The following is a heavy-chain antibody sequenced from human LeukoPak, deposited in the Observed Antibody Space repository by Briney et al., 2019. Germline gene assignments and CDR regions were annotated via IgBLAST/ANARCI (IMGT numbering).Heavy chain of an antibody. J-gene: IGHJ4*02. Sequence: LETLSLTCTVSGGSISSSSYYWGWIRQPPGKGLEWIGSIYYSGSTYYNPSLKSRVTISVDTSKNQFSLKLSSVTAADTAVYYCARLARYYDILTGSLDYWGQGTLVTVSS. CDR2: IYYSGST. CDR3: ARLARYYDILTGSLDY. D-gene: IGHD3-9*01. CDR1: GGSISSSSYY. V-gene: IGHV4-39*01.